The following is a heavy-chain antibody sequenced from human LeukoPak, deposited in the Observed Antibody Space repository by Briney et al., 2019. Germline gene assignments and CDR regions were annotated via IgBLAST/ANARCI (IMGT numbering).Heavy chain of an antibody. Sequence: GESLKISCKGSGYSFTSYWIGWVRQMPGKGLEWMGIIYPGDSDTRYSPSFQGQVTISADKSISTAYLQWSSLKASDTAMYYCARVVPAAIGPYGMDVWGQGTTVTVSS. J-gene: IGHJ6*02. CDR1: GYSFTSYW. CDR3: ARVVPAAIGPYGMDV. V-gene: IGHV5-51*01. D-gene: IGHD2-2*01. CDR2: IYPGDSDT.